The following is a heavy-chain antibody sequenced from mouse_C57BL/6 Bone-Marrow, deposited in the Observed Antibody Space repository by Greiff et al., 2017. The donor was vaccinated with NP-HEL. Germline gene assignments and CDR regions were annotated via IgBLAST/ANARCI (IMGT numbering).Heavy chain of an antibody. CDR2: IHPRSGNT. J-gene: IGHJ4*01. CDR1: GYTFTSYG. Sequence: QVQLQQSGAELARPGASVKLSCKASGYTFTSYGISWVKQRTGQGLEWIGEIHPRSGNTYYNEKFKGKATLTADKSSSTAYMELRSLTSEDSAVYFCARSGYYGSSYDYAMDYWGQGTSVTVSS. D-gene: IGHD1-1*01. V-gene: IGHV1-81*01. CDR3: ARSGYYGSSYDYAMDY.